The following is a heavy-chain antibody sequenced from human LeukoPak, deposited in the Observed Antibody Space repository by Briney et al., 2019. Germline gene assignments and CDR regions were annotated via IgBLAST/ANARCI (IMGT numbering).Heavy chain of an antibody. Sequence: GGSLRLSCAASGLSVTSNYMSWVRQAPGKGLEWVSVIYSGGSTYYADSVTGRFTIPRDNSKNTLYLQMNSLRAEDTAVYYCARVLPAGNCFDDWGQGILVTVSS. CDR2: IYSGGST. V-gene: IGHV3-53*01. J-gene: IGHJ4*02. CDR1: GLSVTSNY. CDR3: ARVLPAGNCFDD. D-gene: IGHD4-23*01.